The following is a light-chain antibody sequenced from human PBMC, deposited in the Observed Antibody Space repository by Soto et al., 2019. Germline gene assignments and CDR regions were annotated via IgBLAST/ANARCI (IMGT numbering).Light chain of an antibody. Sequence: QSALTQPASVSRSPGQSITISCTGTSSYVGGYNYVSWYQQHPGKAPKLMIYEVSNWPSGVSNRFSGSKSGNTASLTISGLQAEDEADYYCSSYTSSSTPYVFGTGTKLTVL. CDR2: EVS. J-gene: IGLJ1*01. CDR3: SSYTSSSTPYV. CDR1: SSYVGGYNY. V-gene: IGLV2-14*01.